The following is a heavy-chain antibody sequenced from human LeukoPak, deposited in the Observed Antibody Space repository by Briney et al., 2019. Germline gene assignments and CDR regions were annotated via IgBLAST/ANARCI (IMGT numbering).Heavy chain of an antibody. CDR1: GFTFSSYG. CDR3: AKPEIYSGRTLAFDY. J-gene: IGHJ4*02. Sequence: GGSLRLSCAASGFTFSSYGMHWVRQAPGKGLEWVAVISYDGSNKYYADSVKGRFTISRDNSRNTLYLQMNSLRAEDTAVYYCAKPEIYSGRTLAFDYWGQGTLVTVSS. D-gene: IGHD1-26*01. CDR2: ISYDGSNK. V-gene: IGHV3-30*18.